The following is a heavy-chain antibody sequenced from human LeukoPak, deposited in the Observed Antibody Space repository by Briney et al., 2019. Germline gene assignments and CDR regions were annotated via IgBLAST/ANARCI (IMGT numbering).Heavy chain of an antibody. V-gene: IGHV4-59*01. CDR2: IYYSGNT. CDR3: ARDLLSTAGYFDY. D-gene: IGHD6-19*01. CDR1: GGSISTYY. Sequence: SETLSLTCTVSGGSISTYYWSWIRQSPGKGLEWIGYIYYSGNTNYNPSLKSRVTISVDTSKNQLSLNLSSVTAADTAVYYCARDLLSTAGYFDYWGQGTLVTVSS. J-gene: IGHJ4*02.